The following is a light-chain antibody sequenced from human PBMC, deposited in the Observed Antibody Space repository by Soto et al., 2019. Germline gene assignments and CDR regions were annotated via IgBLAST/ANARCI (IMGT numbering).Light chain of an antibody. CDR1: QSISSY. CDR2: DAS. CDR3: QQRTNWIT. J-gene: IGKJ4*02. Sequence: EVVLTQSPATLSLSPGDRATLSCRASQSISSYLAWYQQRLGQAPRLLIYDASNRATGIPARFSGSGSGTDFNLTISSLEPEDFAVYYCQQRTNWITFGGGTKVGS. V-gene: IGKV3-11*01.